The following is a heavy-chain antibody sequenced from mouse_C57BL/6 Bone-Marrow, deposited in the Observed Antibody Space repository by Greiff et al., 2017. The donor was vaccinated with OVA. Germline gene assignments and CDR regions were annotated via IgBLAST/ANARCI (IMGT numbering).Heavy chain of an antibody. J-gene: IGHJ4*01. CDR2: INPNNGGT. Sequence: VQLKESGPELVKPGASVKMSCKASGYTFTDYNMHWVKQSHGKSLEWIGYINPNNGGTSYNQKFKGKVTLTVNKSSSTAYMEIRSLTSEDSAIYYCARWGLPTLYDMDYWGQGTTVTVSS. CDR3: ARWGLPTLYDMDY. V-gene: IGHV1-22*01. CDR1: GYTFTDYN. D-gene: IGHD2-2*01.